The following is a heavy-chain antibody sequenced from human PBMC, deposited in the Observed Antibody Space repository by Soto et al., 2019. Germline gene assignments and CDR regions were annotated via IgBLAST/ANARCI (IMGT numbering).Heavy chain of an antibody. Sequence: QVQLVQSGAEVKKPGSSVKVSCKASGGTFSSYTISWVRQAPGQGLEWMGRIIPILGIANYAQKFQGRVTITADKSTSTAYMELSSLRSEDTAVYYCARDREGNPCDYIWGSYRLSFDYWGQGTLVTVSS. J-gene: IGHJ4*02. CDR1: GGTFSSYT. D-gene: IGHD3-16*02. CDR2: IIPILGIA. CDR3: ARDREGNPCDYIWGSYRLSFDY. V-gene: IGHV1-69*08.